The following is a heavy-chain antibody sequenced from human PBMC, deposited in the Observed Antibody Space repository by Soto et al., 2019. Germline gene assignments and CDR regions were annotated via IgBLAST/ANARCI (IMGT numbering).Heavy chain of an antibody. V-gene: IGHV4-34*01. CDR3: ARVLGGEN. CDR2: INHSGST. J-gene: IGHJ4*02. CDR1: GGSFSGYY. D-gene: IGHD2-21*01. Sequence: SATLSLTCAVYGGSFSGYYWSWIRQPPGKGLEWIGEINHSGSTNYNPSLKSRVTISVDTSKNQFSLQLSSVTAADTAVYYCARVLGGENWGKGTLVTVSS.